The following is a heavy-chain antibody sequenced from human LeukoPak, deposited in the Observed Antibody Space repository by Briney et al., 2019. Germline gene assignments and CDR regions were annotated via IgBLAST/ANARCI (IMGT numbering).Heavy chain of an antibody. CDR2: INPSGGST. D-gene: IGHD3-3*01. CDR1: GYTFTSYY. V-gene: IGHV1-46*01. Sequence: ASVKVSCKASGYTFTSYYMHWVRQAPGQGLEWMGIINPSGGSTSYAQKFQGRVTMTRDMSTSTVYMELSSLRSEDTAVYYCAREPSPYYDFWSGYSENNWFDPWGQGSLVTVSS. CDR3: AREPSPYYDFWSGYSENNWFDP. J-gene: IGHJ5*02.